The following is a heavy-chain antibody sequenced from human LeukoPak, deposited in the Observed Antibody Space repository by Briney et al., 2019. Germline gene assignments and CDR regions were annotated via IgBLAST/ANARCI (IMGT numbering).Heavy chain of an antibody. CDR1: GFTFSSYG. Sequence: PGGSLRLSCAASGFTFSSYGMHWVRQAPGKGLEWVAVISYDGSNKYYADSVKGRFTISRDNSKNTLYLQMNSLRAEDTAVYYCAKDKWDPYYFDYWGQGTLVTVSS. D-gene: IGHD1-26*01. CDR3: AKDKWDPYYFDY. CDR2: ISYDGSNK. J-gene: IGHJ4*02. V-gene: IGHV3-30*18.